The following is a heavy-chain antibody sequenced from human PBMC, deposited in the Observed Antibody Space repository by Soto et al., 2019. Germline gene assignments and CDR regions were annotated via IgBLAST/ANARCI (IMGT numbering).Heavy chain of an antibody. CDR2: ISGSGSTI. CDR3: AKVFYYYDSSGYYYFDY. J-gene: IGHJ4*02. D-gene: IGHD3-22*01. V-gene: IGHV3-23*01. Sequence: TGGPLSLSNGASGFTFGVYTLILVRQAPGKGPEWISSISGSGSTIYYADSVKGRFTISRDNSKNTLYLQMSSLRAEDTAVYYCAKVFYYYDSSGYYYFDYWGQGTLVTVSS. CDR1: GFTFGVYT.